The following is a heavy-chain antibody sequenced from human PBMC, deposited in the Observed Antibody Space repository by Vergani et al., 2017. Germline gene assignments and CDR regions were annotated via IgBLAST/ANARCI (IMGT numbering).Heavy chain of an antibody. CDR1: GGSFSTGGQS. D-gene: IGHD1-26*01. J-gene: IGHJ4*02. V-gene: IGHV4-61*02. CDR2: INHSGST. CDR3: ARDRGGIVGWD. Sequence: QVQLQESGPGLVKPSQTLSLTCTVSGGSFSTGGQSWTWLRQSAGKGLEWIGEINHSGSTNYNPSLKSRVTISVDTSKHQFSLKLSSVTAADTAVYYCARDRGGIVGWDWGQGTLVTVSS.